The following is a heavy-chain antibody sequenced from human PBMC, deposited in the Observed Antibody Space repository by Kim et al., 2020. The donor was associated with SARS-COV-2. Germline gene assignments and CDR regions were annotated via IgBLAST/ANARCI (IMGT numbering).Heavy chain of an antibody. Sequence: SETLSLTCTVSSDSFSAYYWSWIRHLPGKGLEWIGYIFYGGDTNYNPSLKSRVTISWDTSRNQFSVDLTSVTDVDTAVYYCARSEGRASWHHFDYWGQGFLAPV. J-gene: IGHJ4*02. CDR3: ARSEGRASWHHFDY. CDR2: IFYGGDT. V-gene: IGHV4-59*01. CDR1: SDSFSAYY. D-gene: IGHD3-3*02.